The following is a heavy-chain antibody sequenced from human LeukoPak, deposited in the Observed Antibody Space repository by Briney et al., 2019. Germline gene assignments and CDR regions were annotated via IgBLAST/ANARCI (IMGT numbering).Heavy chain of an antibody. CDR3: AVLEGYYSGSGNYS. CDR1: GTSISNNNW. J-gene: IGHJ4*02. CDR2: IFHTGTT. V-gene: IGHV4-4*02. D-gene: IGHD3-10*01. Sequence: SGTLPLTCAVSGTSISNNNWWNWVRQPPGKGLEWVGDIFHTGTTNYNSSLKSRVTISLDKSKNQFSLKLTSVTAADTAVYYCAVLEGYYSGSGNYSWGQGTLVTVSS.